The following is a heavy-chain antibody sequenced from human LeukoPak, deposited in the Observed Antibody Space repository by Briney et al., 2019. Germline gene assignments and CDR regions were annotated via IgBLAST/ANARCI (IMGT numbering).Heavy chain of an antibody. CDR2: ISGSGGST. CDR3: AKDRQSGWNPFDY. CDR1: GFTFSSYA. Sequence: PGGSLRLSCAASGFTFSSYATSWVRQAPGKGLEWVSAISGSGGSTYYADSVKGRFTISRDNSKNTLYLQMNSLRAEDTAVYYCAKDRQSGWNPFDYWGQGTLVTVSS. D-gene: IGHD6-19*01. J-gene: IGHJ4*02. V-gene: IGHV3-23*01.